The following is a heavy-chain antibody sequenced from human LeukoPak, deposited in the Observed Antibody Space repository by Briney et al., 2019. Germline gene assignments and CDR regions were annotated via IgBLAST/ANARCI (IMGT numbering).Heavy chain of an antibody. V-gene: IGHV4-38-2*02. Sequence: SETLSLTCTVSGGSISSYYWGWIRQPPGKGLEWIGSIYHSGSTYYNPSLKSRVTISVDTSKNQFSLKLSSVTAADTAVYYCARAPITAMVSGSSYYFDYWGQGTLVTVSS. J-gene: IGHJ4*02. CDR1: GGSISSYY. CDR3: ARAPITAMVSGSSYYFDY. D-gene: IGHD5-18*01. CDR2: IYHSGST.